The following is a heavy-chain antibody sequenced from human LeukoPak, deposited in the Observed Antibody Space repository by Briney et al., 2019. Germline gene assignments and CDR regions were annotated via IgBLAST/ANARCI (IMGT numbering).Heavy chain of an antibody. CDR3: ARGPYCSSTSCPPRFDP. D-gene: IGHD2-2*01. Sequence: GVSLRLSCAASGFTFSSYAMHGVRQAPGKGLEWVAVISYDGSNKYYADSVKGRFTISRDNSKNMLYLQMNSLRAEDTAVYYCARGPYCSSTSCPPRFDPWGQGTLVTVSS. CDR2: ISYDGSNK. CDR1: GFTFSSYA. V-gene: IGHV3-30-3*01. J-gene: IGHJ5*02.